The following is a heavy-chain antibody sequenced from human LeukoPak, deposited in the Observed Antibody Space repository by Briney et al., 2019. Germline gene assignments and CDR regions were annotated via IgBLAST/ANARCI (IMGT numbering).Heavy chain of an antibody. Sequence: SESLSVTCTVSGGSISSYYWSCIRQPPGKGLEWSGYIYYSGSTNYNPSLKSRVTISVDTSKNQFSLKLSSVTAADTAVYYCARDHYGGSGSYLSGFDPWGQGTLVTVSS. CDR2: IYYSGST. J-gene: IGHJ5*02. V-gene: IGHV4-59*01. CDR3: ARDHYGGSGSYLSGFDP. CDR1: GGSISSYY. D-gene: IGHD1-26*01.